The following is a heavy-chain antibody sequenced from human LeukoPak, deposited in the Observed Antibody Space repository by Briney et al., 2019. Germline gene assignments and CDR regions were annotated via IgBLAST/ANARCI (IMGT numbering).Heavy chain of an antibody. J-gene: IGHJ4*02. V-gene: IGHV3-23*01. D-gene: IGHD6-13*01. CDR1: GFTFSSYA. CDR2: ISGSGGST. CDR3: AILPGYSSSWYEVDY. Sequence: GGSLRVSCAASGFTFSSYAMSWVRQAPGKGLEWVSGISGSGGSTYYADSGKGRFTISRDNSKNTLYLQMNSPRAEDTALYYCAILPGYSSSWYEVDYWGQGTLVTVSS.